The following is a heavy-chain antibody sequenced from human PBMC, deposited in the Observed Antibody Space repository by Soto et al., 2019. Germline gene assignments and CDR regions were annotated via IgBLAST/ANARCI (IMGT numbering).Heavy chain of an antibody. V-gene: IGHV3-30-3*01. CDR2: ISYDGSNK. CDR1: GFTFSSYA. J-gene: IGHJ5*02. Sequence: GGSLRLSCAASGFTFSSYAMHWVRQAPGKGLEWVAVISYDGSNKYYADSVKGRFTISRDNSKNTLYLQMNSLRAEDTAVYYCARGYSSGWYLRNWFDPWGQGTLVTVSS. D-gene: IGHD6-19*01. CDR3: ARGYSSGWYLRNWFDP.